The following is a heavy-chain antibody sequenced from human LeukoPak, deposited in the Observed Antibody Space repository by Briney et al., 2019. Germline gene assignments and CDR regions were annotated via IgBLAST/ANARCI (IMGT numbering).Heavy chain of an antibody. D-gene: IGHD3-22*01. CDR2: IYSGGST. J-gene: IGHJ4*02. CDR3: AREGYYDSSGQD. V-gene: IGHV3-53*01. CDR1: GFTFSSYA. Sequence: GGSLRLSCAASGFTFSSYAMSWVRQAPGKGLEWVSVIYSGGSTNYADSVKGRFTISRDNSKNTLYLQMNSLRAEDTAVYYCAREGYYDSSGQDWGQGTLVTVSS.